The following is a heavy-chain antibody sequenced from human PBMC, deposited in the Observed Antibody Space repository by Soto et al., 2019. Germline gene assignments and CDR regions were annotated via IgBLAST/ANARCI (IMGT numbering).Heavy chain of an antibody. CDR3: ASELKGLQYCSTTSCYTFDY. V-gene: IGHV1-2*02. D-gene: IGHD2-2*02. J-gene: IGHJ4*02. Sequence: QVQLVQSGAEVKKPGASVKVSCKASGYTFTGYYMHWVRQAPGQGLEWMGWINPNSGGTNYAQKFQGRVTMTRATSISTAYMELSRLRSDDTAVYYCASELKGLQYCSTTSCYTFDYWGQGTLVTVSS. CDR2: INPNSGGT. CDR1: GYTFTGYY.